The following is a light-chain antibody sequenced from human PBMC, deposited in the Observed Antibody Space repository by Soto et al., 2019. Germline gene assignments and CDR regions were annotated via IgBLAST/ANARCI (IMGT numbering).Light chain of an antibody. CDR2: GAS. J-gene: IGKJ4*01. CDR1: QSLSSSY. CDR3: QQYINWPPLT. Sequence: EIVLTQSPGTLSLSPGETATLSCRASQSLSSSYLARYQQKPGQAPRLLIFGASTRATNIPARFSGSGSGTEFTLTISSLQSEDFAVYYCQQYINWPPLTFGGGTKV. V-gene: IGKV3-15*01.